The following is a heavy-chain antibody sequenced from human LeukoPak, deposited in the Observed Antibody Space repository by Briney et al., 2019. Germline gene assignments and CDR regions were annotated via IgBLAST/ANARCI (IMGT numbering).Heavy chain of an antibody. V-gene: IGHV3-30-3*01. Sequence: GGSLRLSCAASGFTFSSYAMHWVRQAPGKGLEWVAVISYDGSNKYYADSVKGRFTISRDNAKNSLYLQMNSLRAEDTAVYYCARALVPAANPRDSDAFDIWGQGTMVTVSS. J-gene: IGHJ3*02. CDR3: ARALVPAANPRDSDAFDI. CDR1: GFTFSSYA. D-gene: IGHD2-2*01. CDR2: ISYDGSNK.